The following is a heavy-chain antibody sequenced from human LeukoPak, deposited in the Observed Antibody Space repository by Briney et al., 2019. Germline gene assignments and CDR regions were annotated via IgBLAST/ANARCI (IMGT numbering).Heavy chain of an antibody. CDR3: ARRDRAVNAFDI. D-gene: IGHD6-19*01. Sequence: SETLSLTCTVSGDFLSSGAYYWGWIRQSPGKGLAWIGSIYYSGSTYYNPSLKSRVTISVDTSKNQFSLKLSSVTAADTAVYYCARRDRAVNAFDIWGQGTMVTVSS. V-gene: IGHV4-39*01. CDR1: GDFLSSGAYY. CDR2: IYYSGST. J-gene: IGHJ3*02.